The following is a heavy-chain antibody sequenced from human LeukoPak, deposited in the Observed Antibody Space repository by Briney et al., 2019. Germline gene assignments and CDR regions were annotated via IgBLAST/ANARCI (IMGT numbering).Heavy chain of an antibody. V-gene: IGHV4-34*01. CDR1: GFTFSDYY. D-gene: IGHD4-17*01. J-gene: IGHJ1*01. CDR3: ARGEDGDYYFQH. CDR2: INHSGSS. Sequence: PGGSLRLSCAASGFTFSDYYMSWIRQAPGKGLEWIGGINHSGSSNYNPSLKSRVTISVDTSKNQFSLKLSSVTAADTAVYYCARGEDGDYYFQHWGQGTLVTVSS.